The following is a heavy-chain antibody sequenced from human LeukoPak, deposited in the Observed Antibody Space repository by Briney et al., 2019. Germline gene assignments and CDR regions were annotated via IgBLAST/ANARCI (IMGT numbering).Heavy chain of an antibody. CDR2: INTYNGNT. V-gene: IGHV1-18*01. CDR1: GYTFTNYG. D-gene: IGHD6-19*01. J-gene: IGHJ4*02. Sequence: ASVKVPCKASGYTFTNYGISWVRQAPGQGLEWMGWINTYNGNTNYAQKLRGRVTMTTDTSTSTAYMELRSLRSDDTAVYYCAKDPHEFSSGWSHFDYWGQGTLVAVSS. CDR3: AKDPHEFSSGWSHFDY.